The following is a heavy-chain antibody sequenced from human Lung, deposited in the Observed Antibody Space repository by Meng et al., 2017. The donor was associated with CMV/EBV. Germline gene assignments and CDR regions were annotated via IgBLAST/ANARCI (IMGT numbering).Heavy chain of an antibody. V-gene: IGHV3-7*01. D-gene: IGHD5-18*01. CDR2: INRDGSAE. Sequence: GESXKISXAASGFTFSSYWMTWVRQAPGKGLEWVANINRDGSAEYYADSVKGRFTISRDNANNSLYLQMHSLRAEDTAVYYCARLDVTWIQLWLILDYWGQGXLVTVSS. J-gene: IGHJ4*02. CDR1: GFTFSSYW. CDR3: ARLDVTWIQLWLILDY.